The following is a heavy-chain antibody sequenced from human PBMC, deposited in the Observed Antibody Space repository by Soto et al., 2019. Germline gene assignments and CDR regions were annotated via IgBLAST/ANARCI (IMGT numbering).Heavy chain of an antibody. CDR2: IIPIFGTA. V-gene: IGHV1-69*13. CDR1: GGTFGSYA. D-gene: IGHD5-12*01. Sequence: SVKVSCKASGGTFGSYAISCVRQAPGQGLEWMGGIIPIFGTANYAQKFQGRVTITADESTSTAYMELSSLRSEDTAVYYCARYSGYDLATYYYGMDVWGQGTTVTVSS. J-gene: IGHJ6*02. CDR3: ARYSGYDLATYYYGMDV.